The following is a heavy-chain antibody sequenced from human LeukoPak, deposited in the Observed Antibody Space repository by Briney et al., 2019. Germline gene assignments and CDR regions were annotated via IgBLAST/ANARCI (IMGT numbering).Heavy chain of an antibody. V-gene: IGHV4-39*07. D-gene: IGHD6-19*01. Sequence: PSETLSLTCTVSGGSISSSSYYWGWIRQPPGKGLEWIGSIYYSGSTYYNPSLKSRVTISVDTSKNQFSLKLSSVTAADTAVYYCASPRVRGWFEEYYFDYWGQGTLVTVSS. CDR3: ASPRVRGWFEEYYFDY. CDR1: GGSISSSSYY. CDR2: IYYSGST. J-gene: IGHJ4*02.